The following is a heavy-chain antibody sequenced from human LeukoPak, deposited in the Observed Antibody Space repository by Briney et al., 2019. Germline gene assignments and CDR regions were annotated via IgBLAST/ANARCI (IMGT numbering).Heavy chain of an antibody. J-gene: IGHJ4*02. D-gene: IGHD3-10*01. V-gene: IGHV3-73*01. CDR3: TRVPTSGSGNDY. CDR1: GFTFSGSA. Sequence: GGSLRLSCAASGFTFSGSAIHWVRQASGKGLEWFGRIRSKADNYATGYAASVKGRFTLSRDDSKNTAYLQMNRLKTEDTAVYYCTRVPTSGSGNDYWGQGTQVTVSS. CDR2: IRSKADNYAT.